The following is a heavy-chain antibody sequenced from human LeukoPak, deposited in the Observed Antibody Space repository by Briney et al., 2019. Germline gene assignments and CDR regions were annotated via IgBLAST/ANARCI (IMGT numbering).Heavy chain of an antibody. J-gene: IGHJ4*02. CDR2: ISYSGSP. Sequence: PSETLSLTCTVSGGSISSYYWSWIRQPRGKGLEWIGYISYSGSPNYKASLMSRITMSVDMSKNHISLRLTSVTAADTAVYYCVGHQGSSTYDYWGQGILVTVSS. D-gene: IGHD2/OR15-2a*01. CDR1: GGSISSYY. V-gene: IGHV4-59*08. CDR3: VGHQGSSTYDY.